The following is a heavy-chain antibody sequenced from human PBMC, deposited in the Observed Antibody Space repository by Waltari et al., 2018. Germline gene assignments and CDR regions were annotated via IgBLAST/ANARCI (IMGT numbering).Heavy chain of an antibody. D-gene: IGHD1-1*01. V-gene: IGHV4-39*02. CDR1: GDSINSDIYY. CDR2: VDYNGDT. J-gene: IGHJ5*02. CDR3: AKHGITTTNWSKTSHSWFGP. Sequence: QLQLLESGPGLVKPSETLSLTCAVSGDSINSDIYYWAWLRQPPGKGLEWIGSVDYNGDTYYNPSLKSRVTISADASRNRFSLGLSSVTAADTGFYYCAKHGITTTNWSKTSHSWFGPWGQGILVTVSS.